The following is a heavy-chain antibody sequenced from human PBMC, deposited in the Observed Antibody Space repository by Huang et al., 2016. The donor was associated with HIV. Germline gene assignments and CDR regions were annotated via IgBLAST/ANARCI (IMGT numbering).Heavy chain of an antibody. V-gene: IGHV1-18*01. CDR1: GYSFANYG. CDR2: ISPHTGNI. J-gene: IGHJ3*02. D-gene: IGHD1-26*01. CDR3: ARADPQPWHSGNSDGFDI. Sequence: QVQLVQSETNMKKPGASVKVSCKASGYSFANYGISWVRQSPGQGLEWMGWISPHTGNINFAHYLRGRITLSPDTSTSTAYMELRSLRSDDTAVYYCARADPQPWHSGNSDGFDIWGQGTMVTVSS.